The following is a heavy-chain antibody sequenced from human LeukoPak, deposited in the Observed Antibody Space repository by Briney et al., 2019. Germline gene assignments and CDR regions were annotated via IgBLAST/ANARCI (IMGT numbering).Heavy chain of an antibody. CDR3: ARDGDYYDSSGARGTPFDY. Sequence: PGMSLRLSCAASGFTFSSYGMHWVRQAPGKGLEWVAVIWYDGSNKYYADSVKGRFTISRDNSKNTLYLQMNSLRAEDTAVYYCARDGDYYDSSGARGTPFDYWGQGTLVTVSS. V-gene: IGHV3-33*01. CDR2: IWYDGSNK. CDR1: GFTFSSYG. J-gene: IGHJ4*02. D-gene: IGHD3-22*01.